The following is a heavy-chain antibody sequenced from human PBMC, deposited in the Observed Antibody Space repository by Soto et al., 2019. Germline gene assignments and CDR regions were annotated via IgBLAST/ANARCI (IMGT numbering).Heavy chain of an antibody. Sequence: PSETLSLTCTVSGGSISSYYWSCIRQPPGKGLEWIGYIYYSGSTNYNPSLKSRVTISVDTSKNQFSLKLSSVTAADTAVYYCARVYAVGPDYGDYVWGWFDPWGQGTLVTVS. CDR1: GGSISSYY. D-gene: IGHD4-17*01. CDR3: ARVYAVGPDYGDYVWGWFDP. CDR2: IYYSGST. J-gene: IGHJ5*02. V-gene: IGHV4-59*01.